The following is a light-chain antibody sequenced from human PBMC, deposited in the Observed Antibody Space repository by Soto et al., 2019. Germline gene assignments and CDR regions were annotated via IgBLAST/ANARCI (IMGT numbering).Light chain of an antibody. V-gene: IGKV3-15*01. CDR3: QKYNNWPLP. CDR1: QSVSGN. CDR2: GAS. Sequence: EIVMTQSPATLSVSPGERATLSCRASQSVSGNLAWYQQKPGQAPRLLIYGASTRATGITARFSGSGSGTEFTLTINSLKSEDFAVYYCQKYNNWPLPFGGGTKVEIK. J-gene: IGKJ4*01.